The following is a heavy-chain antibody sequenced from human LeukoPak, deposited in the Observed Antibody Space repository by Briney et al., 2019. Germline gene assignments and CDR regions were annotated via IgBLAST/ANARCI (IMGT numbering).Heavy chain of an antibody. CDR1: GGSFSGYY. V-gene: IGHV4-34*01. D-gene: IGHD5-24*01. CDR2: IYLTGST. J-gene: IGHJ4*02. Sequence: PSETLSLTCAVYGGSFSGYYWNWIRQPPGKGLEWIGEIYLTGSTNYNPSLESRVTISLDKSKNQLSLKLNSVTAADTAVYYCAREEDGYWGQGTLVTVSS. CDR3: AREEDGY.